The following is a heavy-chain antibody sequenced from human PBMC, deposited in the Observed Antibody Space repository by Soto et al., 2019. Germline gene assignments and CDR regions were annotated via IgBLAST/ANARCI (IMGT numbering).Heavy chain of an antibody. D-gene: IGHD6-6*01. Sequence: GESLKISCKGSGYSFTSYWIGWVRQMPGKGLEWMGIIYPGDSNTRYSPSLQGQATISVDKSISIAYLQMNSLKTEDTAVYYCTREYPRVAYYYYGMDVWGQGTTVTVSS. CDR2: IYPGDSNT. J-gene: IGHJ6*02. V-gene: IGHV5-51*01. CDR1: GYSFTSYW. CDR3: TREYPRVAYYYYGMDV.